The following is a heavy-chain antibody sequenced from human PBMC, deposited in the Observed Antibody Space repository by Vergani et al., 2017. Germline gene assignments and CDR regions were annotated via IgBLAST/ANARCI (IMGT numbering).Heavy chain of an antibody. J-gene: IGHJ4*02. CDR1: GFTFSSYA. CDR2: ISYDGSNK. CDR3: ATLPVAIGFDY. Sequence: QVQLVESGGGVVKPGRSLRLSCAASGFTFSSYAMHWVRQAPGKGLEWVAVISYDGSNKYYADSVEVRFTISRDNSKNTLYLQMNSLRAEDTAVYYCATLPVAIGFDYWGQGTLVTVSS. V-gene: IGHV3-30-3*01. D-gene: IGHD2-2*01.